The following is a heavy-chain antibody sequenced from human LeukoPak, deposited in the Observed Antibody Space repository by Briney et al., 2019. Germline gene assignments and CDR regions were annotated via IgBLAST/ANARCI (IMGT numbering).Heavy chain of an antibody. CDR3: ARGRDWYFDL. J-gene: IGHJ2*01. Sequence: PSETLSLTCTVSGGSISNYYWSWIRQPPGKGLEWIGYIYYSGSTNYNPSLKSRVTISVDTSKNQFSLKLSSVTAADTAVYYCARGRDWYFDLWGRGTLVTVSS. V-gene: IGHV4-59*12. CDR1: GGSISNYY. CDR2: IYYSGST.